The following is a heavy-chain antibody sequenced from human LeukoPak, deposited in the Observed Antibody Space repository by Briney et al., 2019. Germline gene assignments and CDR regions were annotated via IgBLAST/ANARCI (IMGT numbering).Heavy chain of an antibody. J-gene: IGHJ4*02. CDR3: ARDGTDYGGNSGGLDY. Sequence: PSETLSLTCTVSGGSISSGSYYWSWIRQPAGKGLEWIGRIYTSGSTNYNPSLKSRVTISVDTSKNQFSLKLSSVTAADTAVYYCARDGTDYGGNSGGLDYWGQGTLVTVSS. CDR2: IYTSGST. V-gene: IGHV4-61*02. D-gene: IGHD4-23*01. CDR1: GGSISSGSYY.